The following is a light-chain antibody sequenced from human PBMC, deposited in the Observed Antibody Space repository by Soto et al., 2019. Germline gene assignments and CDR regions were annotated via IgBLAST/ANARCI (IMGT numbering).Light chain of an antibody. CDR2: LGS. V-gene: IGKV2-28*01. CDR3: MQALQTPRT. J-gene: IGKJ1*01. Sequence: DIVMTQSPLSLPVTPGEPASISCRSSQSLLHSNGYTYLDWYLQKPGQSPQLLIYLGSNRASGVPDRFGGSGSGTDFTLKINRVEAEDVGVYYCMQALQTPRTFGQGTKVEIK. CDR1: QSLLHSNGYTY.